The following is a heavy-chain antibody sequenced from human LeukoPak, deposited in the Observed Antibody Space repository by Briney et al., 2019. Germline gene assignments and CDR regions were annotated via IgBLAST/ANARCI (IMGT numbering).Heavy chain of an antibody. Sequence: WVRQMPGKGLEWFGYIYHSGNTYYNPSLKSRVTVSVDRSKNQFSLKLTSVTAADTAVYYCARGYDILTSHDYFDYWGQGILVTVSS. J-gene: IGHJ4*02. CDR2: IYHSGNT. CDR3: ARGYDILTSHDYFDY. D-gene: IGHD3-9*01. V-gene: IGHV4-30-2*01.